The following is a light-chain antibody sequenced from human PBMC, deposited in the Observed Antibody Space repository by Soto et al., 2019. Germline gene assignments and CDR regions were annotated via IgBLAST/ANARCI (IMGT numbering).Light chain of an antibody. CDR1: SSDVGGYNY. V-gene: IGLV2-14*01. J-gene: IGLJ1*01. CDR3: SSYTSSTAYV. CDR2: EVS. Sequence: QSALTQPASVSGSPGQSITISCTGTSSDVGGYNYVSWYQLHPGKAPKLIIYEVSNRPSGVSNRFSGSKSGNTASLTISGLQAEDDADYYCSSYTSSTAYVSGNATTVTVL.